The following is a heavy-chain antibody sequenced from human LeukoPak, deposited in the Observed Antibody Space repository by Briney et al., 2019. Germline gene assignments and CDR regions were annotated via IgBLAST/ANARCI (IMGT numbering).Heavy chain of an antibody. V-gene: IGHV4-4*07. CDR2: IYTSGST. D-gene: IGHD6-6*01. CDR3: ARPSIAARRFDY. J-gene: IGHJ4*02. CDR1: GVSISSYY. Sequence: SETLSLTCTVSGVSISSYYWSWIRQPAGKGLEWIGRIYTSGSTNYNPSLKSRVTISVDTSKNQFSLKLSSVTAADTAVYYCARPSIAARRFDYWGQGTLVTVSS.